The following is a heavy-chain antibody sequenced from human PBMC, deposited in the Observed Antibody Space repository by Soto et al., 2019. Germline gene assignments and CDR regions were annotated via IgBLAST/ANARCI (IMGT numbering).Heavy chain of an antibody. V-gene: IGHV5-51*01. CDR3: ARHVSVDGGGYYYGMDV. D-gene: IGHD6-19*01. Sequence: GESVKISCKGSGYSFTSYWIGWVRQMPGKGLEWMGIIYPGDSDTRYSPSFQGQVTISADKSISTAYLQWSSLKASDTAMYYCARHVSVDGGGYYYGMDVWGQGTTVTVSS. CDR2: IYPGDSDT. J-gene: IGHJ6*02. CDR1: GYSFTSYW.